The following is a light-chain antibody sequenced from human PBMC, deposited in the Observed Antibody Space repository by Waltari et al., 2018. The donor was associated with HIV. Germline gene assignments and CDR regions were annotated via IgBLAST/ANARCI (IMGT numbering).Light chain of an antibody. Sequence: QAVVTQEPSLSVSPGDTVTLTCTSFTGFITRSQFPYWFQMREGPDPRTLIYDTDKSHPWTPGRFSGSIVGGKATLTLLGAQPEDEGVYYCLISYNGVRVFGGGTRLTV. V-gene: IGLV7-46*02. CDR3: LISYNGVRV. CDR1: TGFITRSQF. J-gene: IGLJ2*01. CDR2: DTD.